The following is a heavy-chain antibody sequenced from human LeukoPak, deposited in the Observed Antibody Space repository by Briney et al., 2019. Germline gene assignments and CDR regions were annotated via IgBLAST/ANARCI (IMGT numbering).Heavy chain of an antibody. CDR2: ISWISGSI. Sequence: PGGSLRLSCAASGFTFDDYGMHWVRQAPGKGREWVSGISWISGSIGSAASVKGRFTISRHHPQNSLYLQMNSLRAEDMALYYCAKSHSSGWYEVGTAIDYWGQGTLVTVSS. CDR1: GFTFDDYG. D-gene: IGHD6-19*01. J-gene: IGHJ4*02. CDR3: AKSHSSGWYEVGTAIDY. V-gene: IGHV3-9*03.